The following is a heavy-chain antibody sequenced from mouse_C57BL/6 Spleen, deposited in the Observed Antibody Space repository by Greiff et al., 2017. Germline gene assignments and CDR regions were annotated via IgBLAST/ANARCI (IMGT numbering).Heavy chain of an antibody. CDR2: IDPSDSET. J-gene: IGHJ2*01. D-gene: IGHD1-1*01. CDR3: ARRNYYGSSYFDY. V-gene: IGHV1-52*01. Sequence: QVHVKQPGAELVRPGSSVKLSCKASGYTFTSYWMHWVKQRPIQGLEWIGNIDPSDSETHYNQKFKDKATLTVDKSSSTAYMQLSSLTSEDSAVYYCARRNYYGSSYFDYWGQGTTLTVSS. CDR1: GYTFTSYW.